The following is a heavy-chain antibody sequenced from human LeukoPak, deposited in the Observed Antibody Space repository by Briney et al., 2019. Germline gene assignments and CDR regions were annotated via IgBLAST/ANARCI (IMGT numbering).Heavy chain of an antibody. Sequence: GASVKVSCKAFGYTFTSNYMHWVRQAPGQGPEWMGVISPSGGSTTYAQKLQGRVTMTTDTSTSTAYMELWRLRSDDTAVYYCARDLGRYCSGGRCHYYSYYMDVWGKGTTVTVSS. D-gene: IGHD2-15*01. CDR1: GYTFTSNY. V-gene: IGHV1-46*01. CDR3: ARDLGRYCSGGRCHYYSYYMDV. CDR2: ISPSGGST. J-gene: IGHJ6*03.